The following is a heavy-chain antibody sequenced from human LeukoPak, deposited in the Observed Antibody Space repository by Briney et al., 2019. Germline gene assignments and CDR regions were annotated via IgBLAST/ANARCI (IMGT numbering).Heavy chain of an antibody. J-gene: IGHJ4*02. CDR3: ARGRSSGSYYNPFDY. D-gene: IGHD1-26*01. Sequence: PGASLRLSCAPSGFTFSSYSISWVRQAPGKGLEWVSSISSSSSYIYYADSVKGRFTISRDNAKNSLYLQMNSLRAEDTAVYYCARGRSSGSYYNPFDYWGQGTLVTVSS. CDR2: ISSSSSYI. V-gene: IGHV3-21*01. CDR1: GFTFSSYS.